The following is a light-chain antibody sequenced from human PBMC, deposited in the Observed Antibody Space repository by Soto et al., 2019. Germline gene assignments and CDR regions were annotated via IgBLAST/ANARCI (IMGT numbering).Light chain of an antibody. CDR1: SSDVGGYNY. J-gene: IGLJ1*01. V-gene: IGLV2-14*01. CDR3: SSYTSSSTYV. CDR2: DVN. Sequence: QSVLTQPASVSGSPGQSITISCTGTSSDVGGYNYVSRYQQHPGKAPKLMIYDVNNRPSGVSNRFSGSKSGNTASLTISGLQAEYEADYYCSSYTSSSTYVFGTGTKVTVL.